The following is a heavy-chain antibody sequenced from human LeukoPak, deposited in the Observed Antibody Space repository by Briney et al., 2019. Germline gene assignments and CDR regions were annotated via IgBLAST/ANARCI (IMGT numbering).Heavy chain of an antibody. D-gene: IGHD6-19*01. CDR2: IIPIFGTA. J-gene: IGHJ3*02. CDR1: GGTFSSYA. V-gene: IGHV1-69*13. CDR3: ARSSGGYYDAFDI. Sequence: ASVTVSCKASGGTFSSYAISWVRQAPGQGLEWMGGIIPIFGTANYAQKFQGRVTITADESTSTAYMELSSLRSEDTAVYYCARSSGGYYDAFDIWGQGTMVTVSS.